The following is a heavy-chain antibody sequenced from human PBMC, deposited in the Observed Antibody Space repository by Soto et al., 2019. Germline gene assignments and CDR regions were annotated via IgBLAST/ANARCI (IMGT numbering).Heavy chain of an antibody. CDR1: GFTFTTFG. V-gene: IGHV3-30*18. J-gene: IGHJ6*02. Sequence: QVQLVESGGGVVQPGGSLRLSCTASGFTFTTFGIHWVRQAPGKGLEWVALISYDGHNKYYSDSVKGRFTISRDNYKNTLSLRMTSLRAEDTAVYYCAKDLQAYGDYNYYYYGMDVWGQGTTVSVSS. CDR3: AKDLQAYGDYNYYYYGMDV. D-gene: IGHD4-17*01. CDR2: ISYDGHNK.